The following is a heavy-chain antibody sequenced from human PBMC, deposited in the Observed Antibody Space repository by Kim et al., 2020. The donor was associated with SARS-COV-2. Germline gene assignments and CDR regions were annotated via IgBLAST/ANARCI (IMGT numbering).Heavy chain of an antibody. CDR3: AKGRHLRGSSGWYWRDFDI. J-gene: IGHJ3*02. D-gene: IGHD6-19*01. V-gene: IGHV3-23*01. CDR2: ISDNGDTT. Sequence: GGSLRLSCAASGFTFSTYATSWVRQAPGKGLAWVSGISDNGDTTYYAESVKGRFTISRDNSKNTLSLQMNNLRAEDTAVYYCAKGRHLRGSSGWYWRDFDIWGQGTMVTVSS. CDR1: GFTFSTYA.